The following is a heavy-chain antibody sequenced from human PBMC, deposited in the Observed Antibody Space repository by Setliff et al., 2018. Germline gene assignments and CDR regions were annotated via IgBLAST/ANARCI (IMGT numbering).Heavy chain of an antibody. Sequence: SETLSLTCTVSGGSISSSSYYWGWTRQPPGKGLEWIGSIYYSGSTYYNPSLKSRVTISVDTSKNQFSLKLSSVTAADTAVYYCARVFYYGSGSYYASDAFGLWGQGTMVTV. V-gene: IGHV4-39*07. D-gene: IGHD3-10*01. J-gene: IGHJ3*01. CDR1: GGSISSSSYY. CDR2: IYYSGST. CDR3: ARVFYYGSGSYYASDAFGL.